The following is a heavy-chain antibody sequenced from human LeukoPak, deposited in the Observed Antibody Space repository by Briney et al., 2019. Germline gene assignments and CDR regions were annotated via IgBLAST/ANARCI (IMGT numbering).Heavy chain of an antibody. CDR1: GFIFSSQW. D-gene: IGHD6-19*01. Sequence: TGGSLRLSCAASGFIFSSQWMSWIRQAPGKGLEWVSSISGSSRYIYYADSVKGRFTISRDNAKNSLFLQMNSLRAEDTAVYYCARVTTSGWYPWGQGTLVTVSS. J-gene: IGHJ5*02. CDR2: ISGSSRYI. CDR3: ARVTTSGWYP. V-gene: IGHV3-21*01.